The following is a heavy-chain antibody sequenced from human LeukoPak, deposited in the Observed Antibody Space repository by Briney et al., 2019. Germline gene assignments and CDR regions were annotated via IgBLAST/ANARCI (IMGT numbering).Heavy chain of an antibody. CDR3: ARASIAMVRGVIFTAFDI. CDR1: GGTFSSYA. V-gene: IGHV1-69*06. CDR2: IIPIFGTA. Sequence: SVKVSCKASGGTFSSYAISWVRQAPGQGLEWMGGIIPIFGTANYAQKFQGRVTITADKSTSTAYMELSSLRSEDTAVYYCARASIAMVRGVIFTAFDIWGQGTMVTVSS. J-gene: IGHJ3*02. D-gene: IGHD3-10*01.